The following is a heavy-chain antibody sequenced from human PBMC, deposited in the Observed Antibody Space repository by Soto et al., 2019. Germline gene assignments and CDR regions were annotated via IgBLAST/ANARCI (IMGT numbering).Heavy chain of an antibody. Sequence: QVQLVESGGGVVQPGRSLRLSCVASGFTFSGYGMHWVRQAPGKGLEWVAIIRYDGRNIYYADSVRGRFAISRDNSKNTLFLQMGSLGAQDPAVYYCARDGVGATAFWGYLACWGQGALVTVSS. V-gene: IGHV3-33*01. CDR2: IRYDGRNI. CDR3: ARDGVGATAFWGYLAC. J-gene: IGHJ4*02. D-gene: IGHD3-16*01. CDR1: GFTFSGYG.